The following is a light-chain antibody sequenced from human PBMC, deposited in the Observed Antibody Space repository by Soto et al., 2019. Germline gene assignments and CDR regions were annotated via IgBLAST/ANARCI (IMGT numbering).Light chain of an antibody. J-gene: IGLJ1*01. V-gene: IGLV2-8*01. CDR2: EVS. Sequence: QSALTQPPSASGSPGQSVIISCSGTSSDTGDYNYVSWYQQHPGKAPKLMIYEVSKRPSGVPDRFSGSKSGNTASLTVSGLQAEDEADYYCSSYAGSDNYVFGTGTKVTVL. CDR3: SSYAGSDNYV. CDR1: SSDTGDYNY.